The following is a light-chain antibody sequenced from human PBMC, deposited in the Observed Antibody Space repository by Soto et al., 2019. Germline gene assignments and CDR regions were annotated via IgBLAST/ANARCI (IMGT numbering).Light chain of an antibody. Sequence: IQMSQSTSTLSASLGDRVTITCRASQSISSWLAWYQQKPGKAPKLLIYDASSLESGVPSRFSGSGSGTEFTLTISSLQPDDFATYYCQQYNSYLWTFGQGTRWIS. J-gene: IGKJ1*01. V-gene: IGKV1-5*01. CDR2: DAS. CDR3: QQYNSYLWT. CDR1: QSISSW.